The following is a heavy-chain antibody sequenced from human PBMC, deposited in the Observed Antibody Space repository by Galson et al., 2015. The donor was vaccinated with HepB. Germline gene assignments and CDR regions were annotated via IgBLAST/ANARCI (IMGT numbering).Heavy chain of an antibody. CDR2: IKQDGSEK. V-gene: IGHV3-7*03. Sequence: SLRLSCAASGFTFSSYWMSWVRQAPGKGLEWVANIKQDGSEKYYVDSVKGRFTISRDNAKNSLYLQMNSLRAEDTAVYYCARDLGYCSSTSCPYYYYYGMDVWGQGTTVTVSS. CDR1: GFTFSSYW. J-gene: IGHJ6*02. CDR3: ARDLGYCSSTSCPYYYYYGMDV. D-gene: IGHD2-2*01.